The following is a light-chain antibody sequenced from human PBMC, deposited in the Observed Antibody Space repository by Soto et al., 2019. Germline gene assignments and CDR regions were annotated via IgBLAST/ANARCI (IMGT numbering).Light chain of an antibody. V-gene: IGKV3-15*01. J-gene: IGKJ5*01. Sequence: EIVLTQSPAALSVSPGERVTLSCWASQSVGSTLNWYQQRPGQAPRLLIYDTSIRATGIPARFGGSGSGTDFTLTISRLEPEDFAVYYCQQSDTFGQGTRLEIK. CDR3: QQSDT. CDR1: QSVGST. CDR2: DTS.